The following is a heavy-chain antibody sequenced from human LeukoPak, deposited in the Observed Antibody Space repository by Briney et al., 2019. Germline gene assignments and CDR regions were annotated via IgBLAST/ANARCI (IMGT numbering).Heavy chain of an antibody. CDR3: AREGDLWFGEFDY. Sequence: GGSLRLSCAASGFTFSSYSMNWVRQAPGKGLEWVSYISSSSSTIYYADSVKGRFTISRDNAKNSLYLQMNSLRAEDTAVYYCAREGDLWFGEFDYWGQGTLVTVSS. D-gene: IGHD3-10*01. CDR2: ISSSSSTI. J-gene: IGHJ4*02. CDR1: GFTFSSYS. V-gene: IGHV3-48*04.